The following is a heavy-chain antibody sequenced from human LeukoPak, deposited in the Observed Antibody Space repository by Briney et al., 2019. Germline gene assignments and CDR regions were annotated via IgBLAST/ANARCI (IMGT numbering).Heavy chain of an antibody. CDR1: GGSISSGSYY. CDR2: IYTSGST. CDR3: AREAYHRPNYFDY. J-gene: IGHJ4*02. V-gene: IGHV4-61*02. Sequence: SETLSLTCTVSGGSISSGSYYWRWIRQPAGKGLEWIGRIYTSGSTNYNPSLKSRVTISVDTSKNQFSLKLSSVTAADTAVYYCAREAYHRPNYFDYWGQGILVTVSS.